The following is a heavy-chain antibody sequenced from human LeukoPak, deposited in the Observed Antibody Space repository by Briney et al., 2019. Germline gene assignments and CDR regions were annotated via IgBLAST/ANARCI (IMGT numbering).Heavy chain of an antibody. CDR1: GFTFSSYA. J-gene: IGHJ4*02. V-gene: IGHV3-30*04. D-gene: IGHD2-15*01. CDR2: ISYDGSNK. Sequence: PGRSLRLSCAASGFTFSSYAMHWVRQAPGKGLEWVAVISYDGSNKYYADSVKGRFTISRDNSKNTLYPQMNSLRAEDTAVYYCASNQGYCSGGSCYSSYSRFDYWGQGTLVTVSS. CDR3: ASNQGYCSGGSCYSSYSRFDY.